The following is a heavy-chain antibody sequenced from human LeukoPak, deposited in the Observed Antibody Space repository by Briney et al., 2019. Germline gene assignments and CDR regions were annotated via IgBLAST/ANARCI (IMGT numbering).Heavy chain of an antibody. CDR2: MSYDGSNK. J-gene: IGHJ4*02. D-gene: IGHD3-16*01. CDR1: GFTFSSYG. CDR3: AKLGDY. Sequence: GRSLRLSCAASGFTFSSYGMHWVRQAPGKGLEWVAVMSYDGSNKYYADSVKGRFTISRDNSKNTLYLQMNSLRAEDTAVYYCAKLGDYWGQGTLVTVSS. V-gene: IGHV3-30*18.